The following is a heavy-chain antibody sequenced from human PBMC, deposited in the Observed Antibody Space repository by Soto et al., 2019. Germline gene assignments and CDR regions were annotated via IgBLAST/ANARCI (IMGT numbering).Heavy chain of an antibody. Sequence: QVQLVESGGGVVRPGRSLRLSCVASGFTFRDYGMHWVRQAPGKGLVWVAGISHHGLKEHYADSVKGRFTISRDNSKKTVYLQLNSLRGDDTAVYYCAKDWVGGSNKYYFEYWGQGTLVTVSS. D-gene: IGHD1-26*01. CDR2: ISHHGLKE. CDR3: AKDWVGGSNKYYFEY. CDR1: GFTFRDYG. V-gene: IGHV3-30*18. J-gene: IGHJ4*02.